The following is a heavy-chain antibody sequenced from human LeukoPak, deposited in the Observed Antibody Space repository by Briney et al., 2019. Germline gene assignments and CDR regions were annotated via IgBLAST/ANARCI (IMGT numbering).Heavy chain of an antibody. CDR1: GGSISSYY. V-gene: IGHV4-59*01. Sequence: SETLSLTCTVSGGSISSYYWSWIRQPPGKGLEWIGCIYYSGSTNYNPSLKSRVTISVDTSKNQFSLKLSSVTAADTAVYYCARAYFCGGDCYSFDYWGQGTLVTVSS. D-gene: IGHD2-21*02. J-gene: IGHJ4*02. CDR2: IYYSGST. CDR3: ARAYFCGGDCYSFDY.